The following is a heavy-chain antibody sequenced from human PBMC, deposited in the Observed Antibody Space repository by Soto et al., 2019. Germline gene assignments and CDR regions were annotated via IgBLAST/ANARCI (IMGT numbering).Heavy chain of an antibody. CDR2: IKQDGSEK. V-gene: IGHV3-7*03. J-gene: IGHJ6*02. CDR3: ARGPYSRSSYGMDV. CDR1: GFIFSSYW. Sequence: EVQLVESGGGLVQPGGSLRLSCAASGFIFSSYWMSWVRQAPGKGLEWVANIKQDGSEKYYVDSVKGRFTISRDNAKNSRYLQMNSLSAEDTAVYYCARGPYSRSSYGMDVWGQGTTVTVSS. D-gene: IGHD6-6*01.